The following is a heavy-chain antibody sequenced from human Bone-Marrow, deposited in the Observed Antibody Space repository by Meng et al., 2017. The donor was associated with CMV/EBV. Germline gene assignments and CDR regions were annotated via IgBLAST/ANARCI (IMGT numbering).Heavy chain of an antibody. D-gene: IGHD6-13*01. CDR1: GGSISSSSYY. CDR2: IYYSGST. V-gene: IGHV4-39*01. J-gene: IGHJ4*02. Sequence: SETLSLTCTVSGGSISSSSYYWGWIRQPPGKGLEWIGSIYYSGSTYYNPSLKSRVTISVDTSKNQFSLKLSSVTAADTAVYYCARHHTGYSSSWYHPGHLDYWGQGTLVTASS. CDR3: ARHHTGYSSSWYHPGHLDY.